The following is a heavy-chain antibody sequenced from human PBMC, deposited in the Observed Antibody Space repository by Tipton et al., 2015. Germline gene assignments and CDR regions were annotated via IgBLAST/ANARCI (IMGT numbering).Heavy chain of an antibody. Sequence: TLSLTCTVSGGSVSPYYWNWIRQSPGKGLDWIGYVYHTGSTTYNPSLKSRVTMSVDTSKKQFSLRLSSVTAADTAVYYCARGPGHYDSSGFYSVSFDYWGQGSLVTVSS. CDR1: GGSVSPYY. V-gene: IGHV4-59*02. D-gene: IGHD3-22*01. CDR3: ARGPGHYDSSGFYSVSFDY. J-gene: IGHJ4*02. CDR2: VYHTGST.